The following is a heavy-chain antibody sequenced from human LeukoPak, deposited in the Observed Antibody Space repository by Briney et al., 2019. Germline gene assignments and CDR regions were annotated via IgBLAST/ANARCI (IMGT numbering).Heavy chain of an antibody. J-gene: IGHJ4*02. CDR1: GYTFTGYY. Sequence: ASVKVSCKASGYTFTGYYMHWVRQALGQGLEWMGWINPNSGGTNYAQKFQGRVTMTRDTSISTAYMELSRLRSDDTAVYYCAREQNRWDYNADIVLMVYAASGENDYWGQGTLVTVSS. CDR3: AREQNRWDYNADIVLMVYAASGENDY. V-gene: IGHV1-2*02. CDR2: INPNSGGT. D-gene: IGHD2-8*01.